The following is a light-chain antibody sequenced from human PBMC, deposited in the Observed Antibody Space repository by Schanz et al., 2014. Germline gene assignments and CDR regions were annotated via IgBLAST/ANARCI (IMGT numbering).Light chain of an antibody. CDR1: SSDVGAYNY. V-gene: IGLV2-14*01. J-gene: IGLJ2*01. CDR2: DVT. Sequence: QSALTQPASVSGSPGQSITISCTGTSSDVGAYNYVSWYQQHPGKAPKLMIYDVTHRPSGVSGRFSGSKSGNTASLTISGLQAEDEADYYCSSYTITTVLFGGGTKLTVL. CDR3: SSYTITTVL.